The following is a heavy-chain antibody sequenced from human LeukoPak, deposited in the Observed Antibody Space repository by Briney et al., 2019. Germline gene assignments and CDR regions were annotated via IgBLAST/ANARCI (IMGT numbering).Heavy chain of an antibody. CDR2: ISGSGGST. CDR3: AKEGIYDILTSWLDY. CDR1: GFTFNSYA. J-gene: IGHJ4*02. V-gene: IGHV3-23*01. D-gene: IGHD3-9*01. Sequence: GGSLRLSCAASGFTFNSYAMSWVRQAPGKGLEWVSAISGSGGSTYYADSVKGRFTISRDNSKNTLYLQMNSLRAEDTAVYYCAKEGIYDILTSWLDYWGQGTLVTVSS.